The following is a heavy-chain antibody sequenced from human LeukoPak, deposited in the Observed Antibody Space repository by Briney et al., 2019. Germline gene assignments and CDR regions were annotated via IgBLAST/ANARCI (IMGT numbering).Heavy chain of an antibody. J-gene: IGHJ5*02. V-gene: IGHV3-23*01. CDR3: AKGDSGHYYDSSGYLNWFDP. CDR1: GFTFSDYA. Sequence: GGSLRLSCAASGFTFSDYAMNWVRQAPGKGLEWVSVISGSGGNTYYADSVKGRFNISRDNSKNTLYLQMNSLRAEDTAVYNCAKGDSGHYYDSSGYLNWFDPWGQGTLVTVSS. CDR2: ISGSGGNT. D-gene: IGHD3-22*01.